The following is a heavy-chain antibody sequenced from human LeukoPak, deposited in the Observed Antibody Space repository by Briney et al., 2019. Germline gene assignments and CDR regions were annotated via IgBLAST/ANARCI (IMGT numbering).Heavy chain of an antibody. CDR2: IWYDGSNK. D-gene: IGHD1-26*01. J-gene: IGHJ4*02. Sequence: GGSLRLSCAASGFTFSVYGMHWVRQAPGKGLEWVAVIWYDGSNKYYADSVKGRFTISRDNSKNTLYLQMNSLRAEDTAVYYCARDLRGSGSYSLDYWGQGTLVTVSS. CDR3: ARDLRGSGSYSLDY. CDR1: GFTFSVYG. V-gene: IGHV3-33*01.